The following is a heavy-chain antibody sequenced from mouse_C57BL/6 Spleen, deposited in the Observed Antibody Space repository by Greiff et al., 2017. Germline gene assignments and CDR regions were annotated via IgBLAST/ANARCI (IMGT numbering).Heavy chain of an antibody. CDR3: ARVDDYDTYYFAY. D-gene: IGHD2-4*01. V-gene: IGHV1-22*01. J-gene: IGHJ2*01. CDR1: GYTFTDYN. CDR2: INPNNGGT. Sequence: VQLQQSGPELVKPGASVKMSCKASGYTFTDYNMHWVKQSHGKSLEWIGYINPNNGGTSYNQKFKGKATLTVNKSSSTAYMELRSLTSEDSAVYYCARVDDYDTYYFAYWGQGTTLTVSS.